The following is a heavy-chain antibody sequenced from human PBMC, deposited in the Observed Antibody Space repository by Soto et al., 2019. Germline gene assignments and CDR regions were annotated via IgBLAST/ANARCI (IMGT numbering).Heavy chain of an antibody. D-gene: IGHD3-16*01. V-gene: IGHV3-7*05. CDR2: IKQDGSEK. CDR3: ARKRASAEYVSASGRPRPHPSF. Sequence: EVQLVESGGGLVQPGGSLRLSCAASGFTFSGYWMSWVRQAPGKGLEWVANIKQDGSEKYYVDSVKGRFTISRDNAKNSLYLQLNSLQAEDTALYYCARKRASAEYVSASGRPRPHPSFWGQGARVTVSS. J-gene: IGHJ4*02. CDR1: GFTFSGYW.